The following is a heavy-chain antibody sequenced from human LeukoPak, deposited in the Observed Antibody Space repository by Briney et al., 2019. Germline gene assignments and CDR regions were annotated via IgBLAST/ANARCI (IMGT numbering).Heavy chain of an antibody. CDR2: ISTSGSTI. J-gene: IGHJ4*02. V-gene: IGHV3-48*03. CDR1: GFSFSDYV. CDR3: ARGSWDF. Sequence: GGSPRLSCAASGFSFSDYVMNWVGQAPGKGLEWISYISTSGSTIHYADSVKGRFTTSRDNAKNSLYLQMNSLRAEDTAVYYCARGSWDFWGQGALVTVSS. D-gene: IGHD3-10*01.